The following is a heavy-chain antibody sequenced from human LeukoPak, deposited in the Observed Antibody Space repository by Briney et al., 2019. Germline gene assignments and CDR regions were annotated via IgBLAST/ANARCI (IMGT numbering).Heavy chain of an antibody. CDR1: GYTLTELS. CDR3: ARGGGYNWNEKLFDY. J-gene: IGHJ4*02. Sequence: ASVKVSCKVSGYTLTELSMHWVRQAPGKGLQWMGGFDPEDGETIYAQKFQGRVTMTEDTSTDTAYMELSSLRSEDTAVYYCARGGGYNWNEKLFDYWGQGTLVTVSS. D-gene: IGHD1-1*01. V-gene: IGHV1-24*01. CDR2: FDPEDGET.